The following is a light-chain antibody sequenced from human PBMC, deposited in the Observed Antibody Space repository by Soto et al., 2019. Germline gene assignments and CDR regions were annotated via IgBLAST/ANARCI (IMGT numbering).Light chain of an antibody. V-gene: IGKV3-20*01. CDR1: QSVSSSY. Sequence: EIVVTQSPGILSLSPGDRATLSCRASQSVSSSYLAWYQHKPGQAPRLLIYGPSSRATGIPDRFSGSGSGTDFTLTISRLEPEDFAVYYCQQYGSSPTTFGQGTKLEIK. CDR3: QQYGSSPTT. J-gene: IGKJ2*01. CDR2: GPS.